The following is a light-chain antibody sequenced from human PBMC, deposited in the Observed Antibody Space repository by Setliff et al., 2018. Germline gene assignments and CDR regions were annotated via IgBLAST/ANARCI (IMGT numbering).Light chain of an antibody. V-gene: IGLV1-40*01. CDR1: SSNIGAGYD. CDR2: GNS. Sequence: QSVLTQPPSVSGAPGQRVTIPCTGSSSNIGAGYDVHWYQHLPGTAPKLLIYGNSNRPSGVPDRFSGSKSGTSASLAITGLQAEDEADYYCSSYTSSSTPYVFGTGTKVTVL. J-gene: IGLJ1*01. CDR3: SSYTSSSTPYV.